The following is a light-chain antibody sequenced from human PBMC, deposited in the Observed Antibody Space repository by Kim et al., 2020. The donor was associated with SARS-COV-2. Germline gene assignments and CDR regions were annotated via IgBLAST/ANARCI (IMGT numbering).Light chain of an antibody. CDR2: LAS. CDR1: QSISNW. Sequence: DIQMTQSPSTLSASVGDSVTITCRASQSISNWLAWFQQKPGKAPQLLIYLASSLETGVPSRFSGSGSGTEFTLTISSLQPHDFASYYGQQYNSYSMTLGQRTRLKIK. V-gene: IGKV1-5*03. J-gene: IGKJ5*01. CDR3: QQYNSYSMT.